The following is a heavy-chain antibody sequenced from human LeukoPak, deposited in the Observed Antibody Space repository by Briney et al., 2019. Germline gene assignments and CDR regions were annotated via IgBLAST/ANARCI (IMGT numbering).Heavy chain of an antibody. J-gene: IGHJ4*02. CDR1: GFTFSSYA. CDR3: SKAAPYYYDY. V-gene: IGHV3-23*01. CDR2: ISGSGGST. Sequence: PGGSLRLSCAASGFTFSSYAMSWVRQAPGKGLEWVSAISGSGGSTYYADSVKGRFTISTHNSKNTLYRQMQNLRVEDTAVYYCSKAAPYYYDYWGQGTLVTVSS.